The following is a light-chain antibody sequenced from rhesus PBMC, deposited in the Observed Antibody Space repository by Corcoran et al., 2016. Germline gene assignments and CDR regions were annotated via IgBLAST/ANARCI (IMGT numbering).Light chain of an antibody. CDR1: ENVNNY. CDR3: QHSYDTPFT. J-gene: IGKJ3*01. Sequence: DIQMTQSPSSLSASVGDRVTITCRASENVNNYLHWYQQKPGKAPNLLIYAASTLQSGVPSRFSGSGSGTNYTFTIRSLQPEDVATYYCQHSYDTPFTFGPGTKLDIK. CDR2: AAS. V-gene: IGKV1-74*01.